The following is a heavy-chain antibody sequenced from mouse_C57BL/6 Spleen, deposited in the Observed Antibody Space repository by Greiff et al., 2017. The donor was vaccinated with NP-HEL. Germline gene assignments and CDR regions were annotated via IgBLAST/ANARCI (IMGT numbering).Heavy chain of an antibody. Sequence: VKLQQPGTELVKPGASVKLSCKASGYTFTSYWMHWVKQRPGQGLEWIGNINPSNGGTNYNEKFKSKATLTVDKSSSTAYMQLSSLKSEDSAVYYCAREAITTGGFMDYWGQGTSVTVSS. CDR2: INPSNGGT. CDR3: AREAITTGGFMDY. D-gene: IGHD1-1*01. V-gene: IGHV1-53*01. CDR1: GYTFTSYW. J-gene: IGHJ4*01.